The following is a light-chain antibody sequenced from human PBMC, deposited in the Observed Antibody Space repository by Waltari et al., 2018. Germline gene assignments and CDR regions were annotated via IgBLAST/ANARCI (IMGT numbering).Light chain of an antibody. V-gene: IGLV1-40*01. J-gene: IGLJ3*02. Sequence: QSVLTQPPSVSGAPGQRVTIPCTGSGSNIRAGYDVTRYQQFPRAAPRLLIYGSTTRPLGVPDRFFGSTSGTSASLAIIGLQAEDEADYYCQSYDTSLSVVFGGGTKVTVL. CDR2: GST. CDR1: GSNIRAGYD. CDR3: QSYDTSLSVV.